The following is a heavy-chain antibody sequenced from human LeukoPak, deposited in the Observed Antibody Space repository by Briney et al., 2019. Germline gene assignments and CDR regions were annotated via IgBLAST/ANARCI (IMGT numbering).Heavy chain of an antibody. J-gene: IGHJ4*02. Sequence: SGGSLRLSCTASGFTFSNYWITWVRQAPGKGLEFVANINQDESVKNYVESVKGRFTISRDNAENSLHLQMNSLRAEDTAVYYCARDPGSSAFDYWGQGTLVTVSS. CDR3: ARDPGSSAFDY. D-gene: IGHD5/OR15-5a*01. V-gene: IGHV3-7*01. CDR2: INQDESVK. CDR1: GFTFSNYW.